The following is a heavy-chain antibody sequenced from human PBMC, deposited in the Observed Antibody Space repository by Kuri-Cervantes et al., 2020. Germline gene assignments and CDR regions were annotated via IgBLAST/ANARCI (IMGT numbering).Heavy chain of an antibody. V-gene: IGHV4-38-2*01. D-gene: IGHD3-22*01. CDR3: ARAFLPGFYDSSGQGAFDI. CDR1: GYSITSGYY. J-gene: IGHJ3*02. CDR2: INHSGST. Sequence: SETLSLTCGVSGYSITSGYYWAWIRQPPGKGLEWIGEINHSGSTNYNPSLKSRVTISVDTSKNQFSLKLSSVTAADTAVYYCARAFLPGFYDSSGQGAFDIWGQGTMVTVSS.